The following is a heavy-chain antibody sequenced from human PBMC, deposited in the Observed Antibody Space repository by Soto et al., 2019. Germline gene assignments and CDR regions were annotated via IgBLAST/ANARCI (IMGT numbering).Heavy chain of an antibody. CDR2: IKQDGSEK. V-gene: IGHV3-7*05. CDR1: GYTFSSYW. CDR3: ARGGIAAANPVGYYYYGMDV. D-gene: IGHD6-13*01. J-gene: IGHJ6*02. Sequence: GGSLRLSCAASGYTFSSYWMSWVRQAPGKGLEWVANIKQDGSEKYYVDSVKGRFTISRDNAKNSLYLQMNSLRAEDTAVYYCARGGIAAANPVGYYYYGMDVWGQGTTVTVSS.